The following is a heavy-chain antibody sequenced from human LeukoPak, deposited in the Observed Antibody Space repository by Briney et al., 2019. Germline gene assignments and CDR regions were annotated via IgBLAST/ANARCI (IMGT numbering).Heavy chain of an antibody. D-gene: IGHD3-22*01. V-gene: IGHV3-33*06. J-gene: IGHJ4*02. CDR2: IWYDGSNK. CDR3: AKDRSAYYYDSSGPKDY. Sequence: PGRSLRLSCAASGFTFSSYGMHWVRQAPGKGLEWVAVIWYDGSNKYYADSVKGRFTISRDNSKNTLYLQMNSLRAEDPAVNYCAKDRSAYYYDSSGPKDYWGQGTLVTVSS. CDR1: GFTFSSYG.